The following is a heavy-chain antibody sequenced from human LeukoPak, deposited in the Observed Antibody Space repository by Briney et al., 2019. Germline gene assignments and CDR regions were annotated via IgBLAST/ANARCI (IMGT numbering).Heavy chain of an antibody. J-gene: IGHJ3*02. CDR2: IGSSGSTV. V-gene: IGHV3-48*03. D-gene: IGHD4-23*01. CDR1: GVTFSAYE. CDR3: ARDTLEYSNSPDALDI. Sequence: GGSLRLSCAASGVTFSAYEMNWVRQAPGKGLEWVSYIGSSGSTVYYVASVKGLFTIYRDNAKNSLYMQMESLRDEDTAIYYCARDTLEYSNSPDALDIWRQGTMVTVSS.